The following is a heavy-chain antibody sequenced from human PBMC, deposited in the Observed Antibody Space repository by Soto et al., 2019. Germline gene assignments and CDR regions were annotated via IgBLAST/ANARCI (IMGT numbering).Heavy chain of an antibody. Sequence: EVQLVESGGGLVKPGGSLRLSCAASGFTFSSYSMNWVRQAAGKGLEWVSSISSSSSYIYYADSVKGRFTISRDNAKNSLYLQMNSLRAEDTAVYYCAGDHGLSSYAFDIWGQGTMVTVSS. CDR1: GFTFSSYS. D-gene: IGHD2-15*01. CDR3: AGDHGLSSYAFDI. V-gene: IGHV3-21*01. CDR2: ISSSSSYI. J-gene: IGHJ3*02.